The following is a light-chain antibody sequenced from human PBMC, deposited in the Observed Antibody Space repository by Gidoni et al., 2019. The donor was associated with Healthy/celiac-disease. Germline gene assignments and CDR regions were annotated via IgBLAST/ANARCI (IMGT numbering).Light chain of an antibody. J-gene: IGKJ4*01. CDR1: QSVLYSSNNKNY. Sequence: DIVMTQSPASLAVSLGERATINCKSSQSVLYSSNNKNYFAWYQQKPGQPPKLLIYWASTRESGVPDRFSGSGSGTDFTLTISSLQAEDVAVYYCQHLGTFGGGTKVEIK. V-gene: IGKV4-1*01. CDR2: WAS. CDR3: QHLGT.